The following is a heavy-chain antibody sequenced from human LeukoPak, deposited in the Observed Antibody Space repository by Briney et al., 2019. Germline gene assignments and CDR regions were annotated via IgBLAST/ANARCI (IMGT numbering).Heavy chain of an antibody. D-gene: IGHD2-15*01. Sequence: PGGSLRLSCAASGYTFTSYYMHWVRQAPGQGLEWMGIINPSGGSTSYAQKFQGRVTMTRDTSTSTVYMELSSLRSEDTAVYYCAREVTPVEGLVVVAATTPTMRQPGSSEYYYYMDVWGKGTTVTISS. CDR1: GYTFTSYY. J-gene: IGHJ6*03. V-gene: IGHV1-46*01. CDR3: AREVTPVEGLVVVAATTPTMRQPGSSEYYYYMDV. CDR2: INPSGGST.